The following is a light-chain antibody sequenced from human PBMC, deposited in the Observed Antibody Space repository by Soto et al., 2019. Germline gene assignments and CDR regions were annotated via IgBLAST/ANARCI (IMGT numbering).Light chain of an antibody. CDR3: SSYTSSSTLV. CDR2: EVS. Sequence: QSALTQPASVSGSPGQSITISCNGTSSDVGGYNYVSWYQQHPGKAPKLKIYEVSNRPSGVSNRFSGSKSGNTASLTISGLQAEDEADYYCSSYTSSSTLVFGGGTKLTVL. CDR1: SSDVGGYNY. J-gene: IGLJ2*01. V-gene: IGLV2-14*01.